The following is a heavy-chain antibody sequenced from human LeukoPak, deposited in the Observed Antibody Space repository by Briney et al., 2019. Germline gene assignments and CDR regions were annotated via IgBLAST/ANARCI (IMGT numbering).Heavy chain of an antibody. V-gene: IGHV4-59*01. CDR1: GGSISSYY. Sequence: PSETLSLTCTVSGGSISSYYWSWIRQPPGKGLEWIGYIYYSGSTNYSPSLKSRVTISVDTSKNQFSLKLSSVTAADTAVYYCASHYAAAGTFDYWGQGTLVTVSS. J-gene: IGHJ4*02. CDR3: ASHYAAAGTFDY. D-gene: IGHD6-13*01. CDR2: IYYSGST.